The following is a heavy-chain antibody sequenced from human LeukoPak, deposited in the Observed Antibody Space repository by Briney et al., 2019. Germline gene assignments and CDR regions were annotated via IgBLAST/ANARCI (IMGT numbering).Heavy chain of an antibody. D-gene: IGHD3-16*01. V-gene: IGHV3-21*01. J-gene: IGHJ4*02. CDR2: ISSSSSYI. CDR3: ARESQGGLNYFDY. Sequence: GGSLRLSCAASGFTFSSYSMNWVRQAPRKGLEWVSSISSSSSYIYYADSVKGRFTISRDNAKNSLYLQMNSLRAEDTAVYYCARESQGGLNYFDYWGQGTLVTVSS. CDR1: GFTFSSYS.